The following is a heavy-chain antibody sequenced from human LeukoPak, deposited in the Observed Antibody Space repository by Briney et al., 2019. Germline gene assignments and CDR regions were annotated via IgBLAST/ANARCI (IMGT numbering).Heavy chain of an antibody. CDR1: GFTFSSYG. CDR2: ISYDGSNK. Sequence: GGSLRLSCAASGFTFSSYGMHWVRQAPGKGLEWVAVISYDGSNKYYADSVKGRFTISRDNSKNTLYLQMNSLRAEDTAVYYCAKDSSAGLDVWGQGTTIPVSS. V-gene: IGHV3-30*18. J-gene: IGHJ6*02. CDR3: AKDSSAGLDV. D-gene: IGHD3-10*01.